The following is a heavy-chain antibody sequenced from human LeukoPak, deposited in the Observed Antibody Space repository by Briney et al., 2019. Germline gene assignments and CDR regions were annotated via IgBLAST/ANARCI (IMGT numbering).Heavy chain of an antibody. CDR1: GGSISSYY. CDR2: IYTSGST. D-gene: IGHD6-13*01. CDR3: ARDLGYSSSWYYFDY. Sequence: SETLSLTCTVSGGSISSYYWSWIPQPAGKGLEWIGRIYTSGSTNYNPSLKSRVTMSVDTSKNQFSLKLSSVTAADTAVYYCARDLGYSSSWYYFDYWGQGTLVTVSS. J-gene: IGHJ4*02. V-gene: IGHV4-4*07.